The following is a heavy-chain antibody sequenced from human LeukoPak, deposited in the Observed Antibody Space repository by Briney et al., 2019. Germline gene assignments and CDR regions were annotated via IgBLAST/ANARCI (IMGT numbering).Heavy chain of an antibody. J-gene: IGHJ4*02. CDR2: IKSDGISS. V-gene: IGHV3-74*01. CDR1: GFTFSSYW. D-gene: IGHD6-13*01. Sequence: GGSLRLSCVGSGFTFSSYWMHWVRQTPGKGLVWVSRIKSDGISSNYADSVRGRFTISRDNAKNTLYLQMNSLRAEDTAVYYCTNMYSLNYWGRGTLVTVSS. CDR3: TNMYSLNY.